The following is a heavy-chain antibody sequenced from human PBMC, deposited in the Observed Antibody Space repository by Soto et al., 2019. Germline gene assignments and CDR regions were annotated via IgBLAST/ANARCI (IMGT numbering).Heavy chain of an antibody. D-gene: IGHD3-3*01. V-gene: IGHV4-39*07. CDR3: ARDLGTIFGVVPPSYGMDV. J-gene: IGHJ6*02. CDR2: IYYSGST. Sequence: SETLSLTCTVSGGSISSSSYYWGWIRQPPGKGLEWIGSIYYSGSTYYNPSLKSRVTISVDTPKNQFSLKLSSVTAADTAVYYCARDLGTIFGVVPPSYGMDVWGQGTTVTVSS. CDR1: GGSISSSSYY.